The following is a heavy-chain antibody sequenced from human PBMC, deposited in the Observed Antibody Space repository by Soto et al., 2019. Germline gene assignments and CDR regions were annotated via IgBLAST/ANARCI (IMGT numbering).Heavy chain of an antibody. CDR3: ARDDVVVVAANMNFHDAFDI. J-gene: IGHJ3*02. D-gene: IGHD2-15*01. V-gene: IGHV3-7*01. Sequence: GGSLRLSCAASGFTFSSYWMSWVRQAPGKGLEWVANIKQDGSEKYYVDSVKGRSTISRDNAKNSLYLQMNSLRAEDTAVYYCARDDVVVVAANMNFHDAFDIWGQGTMVTVSS. CDR1: GFTFSSYW. CDR2: IKQDGSEK.